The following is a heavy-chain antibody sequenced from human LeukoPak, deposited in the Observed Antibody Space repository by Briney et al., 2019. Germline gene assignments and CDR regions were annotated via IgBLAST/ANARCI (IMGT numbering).Heavy chain of an antibody. Sequence: ASVKVSCKASGYTFTSYGISWVRQAPGQGLEWMGWISAYNGNTNCAQKLQGRVTMTTDTSTSTAYMELRSLRSDDTAVYYCARRYCSGGSCYQNWFDPWGQGTLVTVSP. D-gene: IGHD2-15*01. CDR2: ISAYNGNT. CDR1: GYTFTSYG. V-gene: IGHV1-18*01. J-gene: IGHJ5*02. CDR3: ARRYCSGGSCYQNWFDP.